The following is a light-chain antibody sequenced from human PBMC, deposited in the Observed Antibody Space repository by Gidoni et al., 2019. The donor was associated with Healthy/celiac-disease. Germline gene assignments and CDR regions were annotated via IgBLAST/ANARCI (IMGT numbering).Light chain of an antibody. CDR2: AAS. CDR1: QGISSR. CDR3: QQYNSFPPT. J-gene: IGKJ4*01. Sequence: TQLTQSPSSLSASVGDRVTITCRASQGISSRLAWYQQKPEKVPKSLIYAASALQSGVPSRFSGSGSGTDFTLTISSLQPEDFATYYCQQYNSFPPTFGGGTKVEIK. V-gene: IGKV1D-16*01.